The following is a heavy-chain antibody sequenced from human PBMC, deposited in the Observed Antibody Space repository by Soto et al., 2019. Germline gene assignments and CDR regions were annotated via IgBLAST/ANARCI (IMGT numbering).Heavy chain of an antibody. V-gene: IGHV5-10-1*01. J-gene: IGHJ4*02. CDR3: ARQLDYYDSSGYYYPFDY. Sequence: GESLKISCKGSGYSFTTYWIGWVRQMPGKGLEWMGRIDPSDSYTNYSPSFQGHVTISADKSISTAYLQWSSLKASDTAMYYCARQLDYYDSSGYYYPFDYWGQGTLVTVSS. CDR1: GYSFTTYW. D-gene: IGHD3-22*01. CDR2: IDPSDSYT.